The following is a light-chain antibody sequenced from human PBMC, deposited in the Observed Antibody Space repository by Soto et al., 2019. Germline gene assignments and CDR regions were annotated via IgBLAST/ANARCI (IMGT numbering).Light chain of an antibody. J-gene: IGLJ1*01. V-gene: IGLV1-44*01. CDR2: NNN. CDR1: SSNIGSSI. CDR3: AAWDDSLNGYV. Sequence: QSVLTQPPSASGTPGQRVTISCSGSSSNIGSSIVNWYQQLPGTVPKLLIYNNNQRPSGVPDRFSGSKSGTSASLAISGLQSEDEAAYYCAAWDDSLNGYVFGTGTKLTVL.